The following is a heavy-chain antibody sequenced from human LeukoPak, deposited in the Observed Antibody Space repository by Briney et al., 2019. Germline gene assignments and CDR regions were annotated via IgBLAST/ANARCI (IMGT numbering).Heavy chain of an antibody. CDR3: VRSSFSNGMDV. Sequence: GGSLRLSCAASGFTFSSYDMNWVRQAPGKGLEWVSYIGGSRSGIYYADSVKGQFTISRDNARNSLYLQMNSLRAEDTAVYYCVRSSFSNGMDVWGRGTTVTVSS. CDR2: IGGSRSGI. CDR1: GFTFSSYD. D-gene: IGHD3-10*01. V-gene: IGHV3-48*03. J-gene: IGHJ6*04.